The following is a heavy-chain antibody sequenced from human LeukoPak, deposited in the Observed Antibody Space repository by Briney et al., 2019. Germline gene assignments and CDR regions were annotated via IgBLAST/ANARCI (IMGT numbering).Heavy chain of an antibody. CDR1: GFTFSSYW. Sequence: PGGSLRLSCAASGFTFSSYWMSWVRQAPGKGLEWVANIKQDGSEKYYVDSVKGRFTISRDNAKNSMYLEMNSLRAEDTAVYYCARGLYGSGSYEDYWGQGTLVTVSS. CDR3: ARGLYGSGSYEDY. V-gene: IGHV3-7*01. CDR2: IKQDGSEK. J-gene: IGHJ4*02. D-gene: IGHD3-10*01.